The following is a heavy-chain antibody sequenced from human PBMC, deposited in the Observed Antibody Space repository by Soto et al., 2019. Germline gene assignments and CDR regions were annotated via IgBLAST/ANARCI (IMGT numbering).Heavy chain of an antibody. J-gene: IGHJ5*02. D-gene: IGHD6-13*01. V-gene: IGHV3-21*01. CDR1: GFTFSSYS. Sequence: GGSLRLSCAASGFTFSSYSMNWVRQAPGKGLEWVSSISSSSSYIYYADSVKGRFTISRDNAKNSLYLQMNSLRAEDTAVYYCAREGSGSSPWFAPWGQGTLVTVSS. CDR3: AREGSGSSPWFAP. CDR2: ISSSSSYI.